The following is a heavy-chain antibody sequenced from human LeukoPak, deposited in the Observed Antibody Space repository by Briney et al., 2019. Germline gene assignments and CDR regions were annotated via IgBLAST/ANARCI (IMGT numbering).Heavy chain of an antibody. D-gene: IGHD1-26*01. CDR2: INWNGGGT. J-gene: IGHJ6*02. CDR3: AKHLTATNRYIFFGLDG. CDR1: GYSFKDYG. Sequence: GGSLRLSCAATGYSFKDYGMHWVRQPPGKGLEWVSAINWNGGGTDYADSVKGRFTIFRDNAKNSLYLQLSSLRPEDTALYYCAKHLTATNRYIFFGLDGWGQGTSVTVSS. V-gene: IGHV3-20*04.